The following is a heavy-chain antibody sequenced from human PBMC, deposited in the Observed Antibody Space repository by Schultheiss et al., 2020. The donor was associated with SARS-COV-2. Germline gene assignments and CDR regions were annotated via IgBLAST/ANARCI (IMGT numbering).Heavy chain of an antibody. CDR3: ASGGYCSGGSCYSSDFDY. Sequence: SETLSLTCTVSGGSISSGGYYWSWIRQPAGKGLEWIGYIYYSGSTYYNPSLKSRVTISVDTSKNQFSLKLSSVTAADTAVYYCASGGYCSGGSCYSSDFDYWGQGTLVTVSS. V-gene: IGHV4-61*10. J-gene: IGHJ4*02. CDR1: GGSISSGGYY. D-gene: IGHD2-15*01. CDR2: IYYSGST.